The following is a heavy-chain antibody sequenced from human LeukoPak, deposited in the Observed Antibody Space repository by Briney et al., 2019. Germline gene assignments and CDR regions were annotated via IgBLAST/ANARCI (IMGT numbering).Heavy chain of an antibody. CDR3: ARWRRIVGATSYFDY. CDR2: ISGGGGGT. Sequence: GGSLRLSCAASGFTFSSYALNWVRQAPGKGLEWVSGISGGGGGTYYADSVKGRFTISRDNSKNTLYLQMNSLRVEDTAVYYCARWRRIVGATSYFDYWGQGTLVTVSS. J-gene: IGHJ4*02. D-gene: IGHD1-26*01. CDR1: GFTFSSYA. V-gene: IGHV3-23*01.